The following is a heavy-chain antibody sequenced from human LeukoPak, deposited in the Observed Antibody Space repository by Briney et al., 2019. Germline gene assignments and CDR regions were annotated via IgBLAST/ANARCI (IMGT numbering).Heavy chain of an antibody. CDR1: GASITSYY. CDR3: ASSLDASGWYFGVY. Sequence: PSETLSLTCTVSGASITSYYRSWIRQPPGKGLEWIGYIYYRGSANYNPSLKSRVTISVDTSKNQFSLNLNSVTAADSALYYCASSLDASGWYFGVYWGQGTLVTVSS. D-gene: IGHD6-19*01. J-gene: IGHJ4*02. V-gene: IGHV4-59*01. CDR2: IYYRGSA.